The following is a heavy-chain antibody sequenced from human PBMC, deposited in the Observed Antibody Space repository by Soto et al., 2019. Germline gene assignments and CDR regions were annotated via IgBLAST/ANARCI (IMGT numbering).Heavy chain of an antibody. V-gene: IGHV4-4*02. CDR3: ASAPSPTEQWRAPFDY. CDR1: SGSISSSNW. CDR2: IYHSGST. Sequence: PSETLSLTCAVSSGSISSSNWWSWVRQPPGKGVEWIGGIYHSGSTNYNPSLKSRVTISVDKPKNQFSLKLSSVTAADTAVYYCASAPSPTEQWRAPFDYWGQGTLVTVSS. J-gene: IGHJ4*02. D-gene: IGHD6-19*01.